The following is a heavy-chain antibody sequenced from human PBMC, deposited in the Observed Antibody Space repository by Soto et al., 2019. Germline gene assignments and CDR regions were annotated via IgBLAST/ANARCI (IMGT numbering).Heavy chain of an antibody. CDR2: VLPITGST. J-gene: IGHJ4*01. V-gene: IGHV1-69*06. Sequence: QVQLVQSGAEVKKPGSSVKVSCKTSGGLFSVFSFNCVRQAPGQGLEWMGGVLPITGSTDYAQKFQGRLTITADRSTSTIYMELSRLTSDDTANYYCATIRVRGGPLRFEDGGQGTLISVSS. D-gene: IGHD5-12*01. CDR1: GGLFSVFS. CDR3: ATIRVRGGPLRFED.